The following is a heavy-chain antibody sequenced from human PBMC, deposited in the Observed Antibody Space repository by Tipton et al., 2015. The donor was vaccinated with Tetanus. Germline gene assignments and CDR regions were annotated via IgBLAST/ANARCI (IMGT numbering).Heavy chain of an antibody. CDR1: GGSISSYY. V-gene: IGHV4-4*07. CDR3: ARYGRLPKTDPFDT. CDR2: IYTSEST. J-gene: IGHJ3*02. Sequence: TLSLTCTVSGGSISSYYWSWIRQPAGKGLEWIGRIYTSESTNYNPSLKSRLTMSVDTSKNQFSLRLNSVTSADTAVYFCARYGRLPKTDPFDTWGQGTMVTVSS. D-gene: IGHD1-26*01.